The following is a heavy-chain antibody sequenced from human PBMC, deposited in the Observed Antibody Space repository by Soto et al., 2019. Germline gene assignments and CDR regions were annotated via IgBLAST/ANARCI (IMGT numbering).Heavy chain of an antibody. V-gene: IGHV3-33*01. CDR3: ARSKRVSSGGNLRGMYYFDY. J-gene: IGHJ4*02. D-gene: IGHD2-15*01. CDR1: GFTFSSYG. Sequence: PGGSLRLSCAASGFTFSSYGMHWVRQAPGKGLEWVAVIWYDGSNKYYADSVKGRFTISRDNSKSTLYLQMNSLRAEDTAVYYCARSKRVSSGGNLRGMYYFDYWGQGTLVTVSS. CDR2: IWYDGSNK.